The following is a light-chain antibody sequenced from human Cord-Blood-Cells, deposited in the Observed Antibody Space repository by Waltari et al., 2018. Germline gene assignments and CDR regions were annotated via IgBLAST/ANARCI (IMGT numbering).Light chain of an antibody. CDR1: SLSSSY. J-gene: IGLJ1*01. Sequence: SSELTQDPAVSVAWGQTVRITCQGDSLSSSYASWYQQKPGQAPVLVIYGKNNRPSGIPDRFSGSSSGNTASLTITGAQAEDEADYYCNSRDSSGNHLVFGTGTKVTVL. CDR2: GKN. V-gene: IGLV3-19*01. CDR3: NSRDSSGNHLV.